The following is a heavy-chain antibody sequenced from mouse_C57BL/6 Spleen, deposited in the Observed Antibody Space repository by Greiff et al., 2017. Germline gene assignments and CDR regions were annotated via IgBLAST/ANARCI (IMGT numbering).Heavy chain of an antibody. CDR2: IYPGDGDT. J-gene: IGHJ2*01. CDR3: ARRFLNYGSSLYYFDY. D-gene: IGHD1-1*01. CDR1: GYAFSSSW. V-gene: IGHV1-82*01. Sequence: LVESGPELVKPGASVKISCKASGYAFSSSWMNWVKQRPGKGLEWIGRIYPGDGDTNYNGKFKGKDTLTADKSSSTAYMQLSRLTSEDSAVYFCARRFLNYGSSLYYFDYWGQGTTLTVSS.